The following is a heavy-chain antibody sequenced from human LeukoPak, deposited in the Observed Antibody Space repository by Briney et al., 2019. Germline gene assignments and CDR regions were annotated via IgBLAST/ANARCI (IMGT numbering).Heavy chain of an antibody. V-gene: IGHV4-38-2*02. Sequence: PSGTLSLTCTVSGCSISSYYWHWIRQPPGKGLEWIGCIYHSGSTYYNPSFKSRLTISVDTSKIQFSLKLSSVTAADTAVYYCARAPVIVVVVAASDAFDIRGQGTMVTVSS. CDR1: GCSISSYY. CDR3: ARAPVIVVVVAASDAFDI. D-gene: IGHD2-15*01. CDR2: IYHSGST. J-gene: IGHJ3*02.